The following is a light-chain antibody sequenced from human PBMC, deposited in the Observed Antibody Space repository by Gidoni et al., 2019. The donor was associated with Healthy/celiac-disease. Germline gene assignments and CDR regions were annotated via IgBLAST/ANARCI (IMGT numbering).Light chain of an antibody. J-gene: IGLJ1*01. CDR2: GNS. CDR3: QSYDSSLSGLYV. V-gene: IGLV1-40*01. CDR1: SPNIGAGYD. Sequence: QSVLTQPPSVSGAPGQRVTISCTGSSPNIGAGYDVHWYQQLPGTAPKLLIYGNSNRPSGVPDRFSCSKSGTSASLAITGLQAEDEADYYCQSYDSSLSGLYVFGTGTKVTVL.